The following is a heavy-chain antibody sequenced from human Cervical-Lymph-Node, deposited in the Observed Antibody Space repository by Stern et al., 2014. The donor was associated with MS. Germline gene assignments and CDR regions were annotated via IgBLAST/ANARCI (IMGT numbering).Heavy chain of an antibody. CDR3: ASSLDSSGWRYFDL. CDR1: GASTDFYF. V-gene: IGHV4-4*07. J-gene: IGHJ2*01. D-gene: IGHD6-19*01. CDR2: IFTSGST. Sequence: QVQLQESGPGLVKPSETLSLTCTVAGASTDFYFWSWIRQPAGKGLEWLGRIFTSGSTNYNPSRKSRVPMSVDTSKNQVSLNLSSVTAADTAVYYCASSLDSSGWRYFDLWGRGILVTVSS.